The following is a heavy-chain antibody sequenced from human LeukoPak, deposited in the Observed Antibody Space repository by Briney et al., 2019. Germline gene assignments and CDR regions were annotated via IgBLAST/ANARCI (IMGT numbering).Heavy chain of an antibody. D-gene: IGHD6-6*01. V-gene: IGHV3-21*01. CDR3: ARDVIAARGEGHYYYYYGMDV. CDR1: GFTFSSYS. CDR2: ISSSSSYI. Sequence: GGSLILSCAASGFTFSSYSMNWFRQAPGKGLEWVSSISSSSSYIYYADSVKGRFTISRDNAKNSLYLQMNSLRAEDTAVYYCARDVIAARGEGHYYYYYGMDVWGQGTTVTVSS. J-gene: IGHJ6*02.